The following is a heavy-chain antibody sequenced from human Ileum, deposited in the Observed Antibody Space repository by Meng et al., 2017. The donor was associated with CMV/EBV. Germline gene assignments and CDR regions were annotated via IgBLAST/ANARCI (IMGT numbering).Heavy chain of an antibody. D-gene: IGHD3-3*01. CDR3: ARNVGFYSSQIAY. CDR2: VYYSGTT. V-gene: IGHV4-39*07. Sequence: QPQLPESGPGTVKPSETLSLTCTASGGSTTSSTYYWGWIRQPPGKGLEWIGSVYYSGTTYYNPSLKSRVNMSIDTSKNRFSLKLSSATAADTAVYYCARNVGFYSSQIAYWGQGALVTVSS. CDR1: GGSTTSSTYY. J-gene: IGHJ4*02.